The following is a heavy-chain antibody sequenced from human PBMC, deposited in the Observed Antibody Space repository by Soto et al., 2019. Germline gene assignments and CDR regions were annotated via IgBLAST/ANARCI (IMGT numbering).Heavy chain of an antibody. V-gene: IGHV3-33*01. CDR3: ARDPHRYAMNYMDV. J-gene: IGHJ6*02. CDR2: IWYDGSNK. D-gene: IGHD2-8*01. CDR1: GFTFSSYG. Sequence: LRLSCAASGFTFSSYGMHWVRQAPGKGLEWVAVIWYDGSNKYYADSVKGRFTISRDNSKNTLYLQMNSLRAEDTAVYYCARDPHRYAMNYMDVWGQGTTVTVSS.